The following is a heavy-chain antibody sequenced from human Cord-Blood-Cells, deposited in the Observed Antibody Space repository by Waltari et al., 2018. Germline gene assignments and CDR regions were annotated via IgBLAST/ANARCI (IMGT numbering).Heavy chain of an antibody. J-gene: IGHJ4*02. V-gene: IGHV1-69*01. CDR1: GGTCSRYP. CDR3: ARELVVGTFEY. CDR2: IMPIFGTA. Sequence: QVQLVQSGAVVKTPGSSVRVSCKATGGTCSRYPLSWVRQAPGQGLEWIGGIMPIFGTANYAQKFQGRVRITADEATSTAYMELSSLRSDDTAVYYCARELVVGTFEYWGQGTLVTVSS. D-gene: IGHD2-21*01.